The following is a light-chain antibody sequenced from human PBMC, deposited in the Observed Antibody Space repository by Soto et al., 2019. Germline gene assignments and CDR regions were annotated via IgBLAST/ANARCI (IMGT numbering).Light chain of an antibody. J-gene: IGKJ4*01. V-gene: IGKV3-15*01. CDR1: QSVSSN. CDR3: QQYNNWPPVT. CDR2: GAS. Sequence: IVMTQSPATLSVSPGERATLSCRASQSVSSNLAWYQQKPGQAPRLLIYGASTRATSIPARFSGSGSVTEFTITISSLQSEDFAVYYCQQYNNWPPVTFGGGTKVEIK.